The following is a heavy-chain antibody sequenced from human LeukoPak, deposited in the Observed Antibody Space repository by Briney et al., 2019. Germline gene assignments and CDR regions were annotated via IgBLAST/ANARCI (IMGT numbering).Heavy chain of an antibody. CDR1: GFTFNDYW. Sequence: GGSLRLSCVASGFTFNDYWMHWVRQGPGKGLMWVSQINIDGTTTTYADSVKGRFTIARDNATNSLYLQMNSLRAEDTAVYYCARDWRIAVAGNGYWGQGTLVTVSS. V-gene: IGHV3-74*01. CDR2: INIDGTTT. D-gene: IGHD6-19*01. J-gene: IGHJ4*02. CDR3: ARDWRIAVAGNGY.